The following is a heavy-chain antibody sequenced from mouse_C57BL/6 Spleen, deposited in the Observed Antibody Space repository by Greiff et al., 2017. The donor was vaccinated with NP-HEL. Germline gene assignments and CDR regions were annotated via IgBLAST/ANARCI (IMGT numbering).Heavy chain of an antibody. Sequence: VQLQQSGAELVRPGASVTLSCKASGYTFTDYEMHRVKQTPVHGLEWIGAIDPETGGTAYNQKFKGKAILTADKSSSTAYMELRSLTSEDSAVYYCTRSEFVSYAMDYWGQGTSVTVSS. J-gene: IGHJ4*01. V-gene: IGHV1-15*01. CDR3: TRSEFVSYAMDY. CDR1: GYTFTDYE. CDR2: IDPETGGT. D-gene: IGHD6-2*01.